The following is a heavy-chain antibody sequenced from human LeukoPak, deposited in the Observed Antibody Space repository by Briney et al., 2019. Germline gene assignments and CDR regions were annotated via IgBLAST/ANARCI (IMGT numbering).Heavy chain of an antibody. CDR1: GLTFKNAW. J-gene: IGHJ1*01. CDR3: TTDYGDSGYFQH. Sequence: GGSLRLSCAASGLTFKNAWMSWVRQAPGKGLEWIGRIKRKADGGTIDYAAPAKARFTISRDDSKNTLYLQMNSLKTEDTAVYYCTTDYGDSGYFQHWGQGTLVTVSS. V-gene: IGHV3-15*01. CDR2: IKRKADGGTI. D-gene: IGHD4-17*01.